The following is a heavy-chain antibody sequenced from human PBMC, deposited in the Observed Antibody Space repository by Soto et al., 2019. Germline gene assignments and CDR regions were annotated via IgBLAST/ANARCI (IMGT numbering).Heavy chain of an antibody. J-gene: IGHJ3*01. V-gene: IGHV1-69*02. CDR2: IIPMLPVT. D-gene: IGHD6-6*01. CDR3: SIGSSSAETFDV. Sequence: QVHLIQSGAEVKKPGSSVKVSCKAAGGTFNTYTLFWVRQAPGHGLEWMGRIIPMLPVTNSAQKFQGRLTRTARTSTGTAFMAPTRLTSDDTAVYYCSIGSSSAETFDVWGQGTMVTVSS. CDR1: GGTFNTYT.